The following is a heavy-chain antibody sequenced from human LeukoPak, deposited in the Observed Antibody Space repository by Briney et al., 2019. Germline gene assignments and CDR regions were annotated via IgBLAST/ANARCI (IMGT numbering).Heavy chain of an antibody. Sequence: GGSLRLSCAASGFTFSSYGMHWVRQAPGKGLEWMAFIRYDGSNKYYADSVKGRFTISRDNSKNTLYLQMNSLRAEDTAVYYCAKSDGYQLPPLNYWGQGTLVTVSS. J-gene: IGHJ4*02. CDR3: AKSDGYQLPPLNY. CDR2: IRYDGSNK. V-gene: IGHV3-30*02. CDR1: GFTFSSYG. D-gene: IGHD2-2*01.